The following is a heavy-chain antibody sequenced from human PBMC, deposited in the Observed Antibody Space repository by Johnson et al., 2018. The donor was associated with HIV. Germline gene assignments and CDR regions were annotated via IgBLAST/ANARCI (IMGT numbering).Heavy chain of an antibody. CDR2: ISSSGSTI. CDR3: ARVRAGRENAFDI. J-gene: IGHJ3*02. CDR1: GFTVSTNY. D-gene: IGHD1-26*01. Sequence: QVQLVESGGGLVQPGGSLRLSCAASGFTVSTNYMSWIRQAPGKGLEWVSYISSSGSTIYYADSVKGRFTISRDNAKNSLYLQMNSLRAEDTAIYYCARVRAGRENAFDIWGQGTMVSVSS. V-gene: IGHV3-11*04.